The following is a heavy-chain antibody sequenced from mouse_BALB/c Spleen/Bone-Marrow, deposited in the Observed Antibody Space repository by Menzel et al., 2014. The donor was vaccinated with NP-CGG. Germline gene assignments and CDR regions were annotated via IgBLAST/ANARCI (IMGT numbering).Heavy chain of an antibody. D-gene: IGHD2-10*02. J-gene: IGHJ4*01. CDR1: GLNIKDIY. V-gene: IGHV14-3*02. Sequence: QLQQSGAELVKPGASVKLSCTASGLNIKDIYMHWVKQRPEQGLEWIGRIDPANGNTKYDSKFQGKATITAVTSSNTAYLQLISLTSEDTAVYYCTRYGNNCYAMEYRGQETSVTVSS. CDR2: IDPANGNT. CDR3: TRYGNNCYAMEY.